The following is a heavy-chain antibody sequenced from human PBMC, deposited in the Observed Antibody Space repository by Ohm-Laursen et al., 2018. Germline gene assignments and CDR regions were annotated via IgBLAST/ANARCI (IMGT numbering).Heavy chain of an antibody. CDR3: ANARSPGSYFLPFDV. D-gene: IGHD1-26*01. CDR1: GLTFPNYA. V-gene: IGHV3-9*01. Sequence: SLRLSCSATGLTFPNYAIHWVRQAPGKGLEWVSGVSWTSDTTGYAVSVKARFTIIRDNDKNSVYLQMNSLRPEDAALYYCANARSPGSYFLPFDVWGQGAMVTVSS. J-gene: IGHJ3*01. CDR2: VSWTSDTT.